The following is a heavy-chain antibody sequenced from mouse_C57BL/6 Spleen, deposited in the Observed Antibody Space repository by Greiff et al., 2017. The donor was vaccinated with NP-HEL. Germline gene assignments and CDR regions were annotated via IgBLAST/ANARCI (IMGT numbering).Heavy chain of an antibody. Sequence: VQLQQPGAELVKPGASVKMSCKASGYTFTSYWITWVKQRPGQGLEWIGDIYPGSGSTNYNEKFKSKATLTVDTSSSTAYMQLSSLTSEDSAVYYCAREVVDYYGSSYDYWGQGTTLTVSS. CDR2: IYPGSGST. V-gene: IGHV1-55*01. CDR3: AREVVDYYGSSYDY. CDR1: GYTFTSYW. J-gene: IGHJ2*01. D-gene: IGHD1-1*01.